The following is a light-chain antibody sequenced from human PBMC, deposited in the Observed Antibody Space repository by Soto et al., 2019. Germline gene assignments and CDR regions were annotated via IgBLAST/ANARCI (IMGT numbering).Light chain of an antibody. J-gene: IGKJ2*01. V-gene: IGKV3-20*01. CDR3: QDFGSLPYT. CDR2: AAS. CDR1: QSVTSSH. Sequence: ELVLTQSPGTLSLSPGERATLSCRASQSVTSSHLAWYQQKPGQAPRLLIYAASTRATGVPDRFSGSGSGTGFTLTISRLEAEDFAVFYCQDFGSLPYTFGQGTKLQIK.